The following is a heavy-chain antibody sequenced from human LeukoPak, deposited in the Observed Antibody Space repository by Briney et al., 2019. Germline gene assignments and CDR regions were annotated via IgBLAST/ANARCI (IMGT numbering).Heavy chain of an antibody. CDR3: ARDAPKYYYDSSGYTNWFDP. V-gene: IGHV3-30*04. Sequence: PGGSLRLSCAASGFTFSSYAMHWVRQAPGKGLEWVAVISYDGSNKYYADSVKGRFTISRDNSKNTLYLQMNSLRAEDTAVYYCARDAPKYYYDSSGYTNWFDPWGQGTLVTVSS. J-gene: IGHJ5*02. CDR1: GFTFSSYA. CDR2: ISYDGSNK. D-gene: IGHD3-22*01.